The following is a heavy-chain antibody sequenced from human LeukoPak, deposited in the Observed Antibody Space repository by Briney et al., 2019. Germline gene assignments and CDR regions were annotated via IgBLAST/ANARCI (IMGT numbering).Heavy chain of an antibody. V-gene: IGHV3-7*01. Sequence: GGSLRLSCEGTGFTFSSFWMSWVRQAPGKGLEWVANIKEDGSGKYYVDSVKGRFTISRDNARNSLDLQMNSLRAEDTGVYYCARDPFSDWDQGTLVTVSS. CDR1: GFTFSSFW. J-gene: IGHJ4*02. D-gene: IGHD3-3*02. CDR2: IKEDGSGK. CDR3: ARDPFSD.